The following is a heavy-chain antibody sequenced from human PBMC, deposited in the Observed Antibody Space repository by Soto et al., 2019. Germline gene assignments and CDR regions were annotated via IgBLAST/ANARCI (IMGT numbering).Heavy chain of an antibody. CDR1: GFTLSIYG. J-gene: IGHJ6*02. Sequence: GGSLRLSCAASGFTLSIYGMHWVRQAPGKGLEWVAVIWYDGSNKYYADSVKGRFTISRDNSKNTLYLQVNSLRAEDTAVYYCAKDRSSSLDGMDVWGQGTTVTVSS. CDR3: AKDRSSSLDGMDV. CDR2: IWYDGSNK. D-gene: IGHD6-13*01. V-gene: IGHV3-33*06.